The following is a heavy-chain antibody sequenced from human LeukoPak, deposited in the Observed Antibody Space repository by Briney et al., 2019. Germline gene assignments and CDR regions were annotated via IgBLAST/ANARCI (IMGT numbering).Heavy chain of an antibody. V-gene: IGHV4-39*01. Sequence: SETLSLTRTVSGGSISSSSYYWGWIRQPPGKGLEWIGSIYYSGSTYYNPSLKSRVTISVDTSKNQFSLKLSSVTAADTAVYYCARHVIAAAGSHAEYFQHWGQGTLVTVSS. CDR2: IYYSGST. CDR3: ARHVIAAAGSHAEYFQH. D-gene: IGHD6-13*01. J-gene: IGHJ1*01. CDR1: GGSISSSSYY.